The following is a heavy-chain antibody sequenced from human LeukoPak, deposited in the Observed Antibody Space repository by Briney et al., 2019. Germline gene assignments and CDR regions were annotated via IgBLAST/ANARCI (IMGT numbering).Heavy chain of an antibody. CDR3: AKDFAGDRDY. V-gene: IGHV3-74*01. J-gene: IGHJ4*02. D-gene: IGHD4-17*01. CDR2: INPNGITT. CDR1: GFTFDDYA. Sequence: GGSLRLSCAASGFTFDDYAMHWVRQAPGKGLVWVARINPNGITTTYTDSVKGRFTISRDNAKNTLYLQMNSLRAEDTAVYYCAKDFAGDRDYWGQGTLVTVSS.